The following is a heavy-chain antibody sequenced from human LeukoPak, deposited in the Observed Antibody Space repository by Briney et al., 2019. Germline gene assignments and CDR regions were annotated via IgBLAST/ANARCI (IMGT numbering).Heavy chain of an antibody. Sequence: PGGSLRLSCAASGFTFSTYSMNWVRQAPGKGLEWISYISSSSSTIYYADSVKGRFTISRDNSKNTLYLQMNSLRAEDTAVYYCARVLLLVSYWGQGTLVTVSS. CDR3: ARVLLLVSY. CDR1: GFTFSTYS. V-gene: IGHV3-48*01. D-gene: IGHD6-6*01. J-gene: IGHJ4*02. CDR2: ISSSSSTI.